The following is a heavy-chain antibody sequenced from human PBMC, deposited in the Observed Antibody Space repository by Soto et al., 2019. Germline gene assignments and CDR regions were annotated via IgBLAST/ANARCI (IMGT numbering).Heavy chain of an antibody. CDR3: ARDSEDCSSTSCREYFQH. Sequence: QVQLVQSGAEVKKPGASVKVSCKASGYTFTTYYMHWVRQAPGQGLEWMGIINPSGGSTSCAQNFQGRVTMTRDTSTSTVYMELSSLRSEDTAVYYCARDSEDCSSTSCREYFQHWGQGTLVTVSS. CDR2: INPSGGST. D-gene: IGHD2-2*01. J-gene: IGHJ1*01. V-gene: IGHV1-46*01. CDR1: GYTFTTYY.